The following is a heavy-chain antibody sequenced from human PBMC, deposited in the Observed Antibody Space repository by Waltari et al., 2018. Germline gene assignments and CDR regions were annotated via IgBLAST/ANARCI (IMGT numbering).Heavy chain of an antibody. D-gene: IGHD3-3*01. V-gene: IGHV4-38-2*01. Sequence: QVQLQESGPGLVKPSETLSLTCAVSGYSISSGYYWGWIRQPPGKGLEWIGSIYHSGRNNYKPSLKSGVTISVDTSKNQFALKLSSVTAADTAVYYCARAGRFLEWANWFDPWGQGTLVTVSS. CDR3: ARAGRFLEWANWFDP. CDR1: GYSISSGYY. J-gene: IGHJ5*02. CDR2: IYHSGRN.